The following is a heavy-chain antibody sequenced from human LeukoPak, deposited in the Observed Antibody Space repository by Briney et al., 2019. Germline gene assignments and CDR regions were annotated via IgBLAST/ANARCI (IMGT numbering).Heavy chain of an antibody. V-gene: IGHV3-74*01. J-gene: IGHJ4*02. D-gene: IGHD1-26*01. Sequence: PGGSLRLSCAASGFTFSSNWMHWVSQAPGKGLVWVSRINEDGSTTNYADSVKGRSTIFRDNAKNTLYLQMNSLRAEDTAVYYCVRDLGGRSGHWGQGTLVTVSS. CDR3: VRDLGGRSGH. CDR1: GFTFSSNW. CDR2: INEDGSTT.